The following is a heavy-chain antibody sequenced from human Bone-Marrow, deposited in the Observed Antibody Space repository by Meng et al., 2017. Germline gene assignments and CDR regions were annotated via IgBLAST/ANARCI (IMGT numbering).Heavy chain of an antibody. J-gene: IGHJ4*02. Sequence: QVQRVQAGAEVKKPGASVKVSCKASGYTFPDYWLHWVRRAPGQGLEWMGRINPKSGDTHYAQRFQGRVTMTGDTSISTAYMELSGLRSDDTAMYYCARDEDISAAGKLFSDYWGQGTLVTVSS. CDR1: GYTFPDYW. CDR3: ARDEDISAAGKLFSDY. CDR2: INPKSGDT. D-gene: IGHD6-13*01. V-gene: IGHV1-2*06.